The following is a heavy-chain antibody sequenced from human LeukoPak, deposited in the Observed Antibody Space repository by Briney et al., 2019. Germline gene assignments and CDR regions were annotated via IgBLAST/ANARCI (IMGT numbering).Heavy chain of an antibody. CDR1: GGTFSSYA. V-gene: IGHV1-69*13. CDR3: ARDFRPPDYVGSGSQPFPHY. CDR2: IIPIFGTA. J-gene: IGHJ4*02. Sequence: SVKVSCKASGGTFSSYAISWVRQAPGQGLEWMGGIIPIFGTANYAQKFQGRVTITADESTSTAYMELSSLRSEDTAVYYCARDFRPPDYVGSGSQPFPHYWGQGTLVTVSS. D-gene: IGHD3-10*01.